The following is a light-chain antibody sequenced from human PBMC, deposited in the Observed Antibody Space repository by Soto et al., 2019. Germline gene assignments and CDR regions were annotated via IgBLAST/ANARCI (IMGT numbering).Light chain of an antibody. J-gene: IGLJ2*01. V-gene: IGLV1-40*01. CDR2: GDN. CDR1: SSNIGTGYH. CDR3: QSYDRILSVV. Sequence: QSALTQPPSVSGAPGQRVTISCTGSSSNIGTGYHVHWYQQFPGRAPKLLIYGDNNRPSGVPDRFSGSKSGTSASLAITGLQAEDEAHYYCQSYDRILSVVFGGGTQLTVL.